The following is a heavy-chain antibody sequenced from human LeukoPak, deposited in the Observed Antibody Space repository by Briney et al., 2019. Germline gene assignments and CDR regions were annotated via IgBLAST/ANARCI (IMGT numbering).Heavy chain of an antibody. V-gene: IGHV3-74*01. CDR3: TRDRSYSSDC. CDR2: IDSGGSNT. CDR1: GFTFSSYW. Sequence: GGSLRLSCTASGFTFSSYWMHWVRQAPGKGLVWVSRIDSGGSNTNYADSVKGRVTISRDNAKNTLYLEMNNLRDEDTAVYYCTRDRSYSSDCWGQGTLVTVSS. D-gene: IGHD2-21*01. J-gene: IGHJ4*02.